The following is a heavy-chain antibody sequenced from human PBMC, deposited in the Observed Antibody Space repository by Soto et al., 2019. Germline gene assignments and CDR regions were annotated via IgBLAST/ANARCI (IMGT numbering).Heavy chain of an antibody. D-gene: IGHD3-3*01. V-gene: IGHV4-31*03. CDR2: IYYSGST. J-gene: IGHJ6*02. CDR1: GGSISSGGYY. Sequence: SETLSLTCTVSGGSISSGGYYWSWIRQHPGKGLEWIGYIYYSGSTYYNPSLKSRVTISVDTSKNQFSLKLSSVTAADTAVYYCARETDDSKYYYGMDFWGQGTTVTVSS. CDR3: ARETDDSKYYYGMDF.